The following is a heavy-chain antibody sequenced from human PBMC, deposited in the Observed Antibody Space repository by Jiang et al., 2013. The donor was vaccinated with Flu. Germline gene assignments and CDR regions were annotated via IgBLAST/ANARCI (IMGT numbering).Heavy chain of an antibody. Sequence: SGAEVKKPGASVKVSCKASGYTFTSYGISWVRQAPGQGLEWMGWISAYNGNTNYAQKLQGRVTMTTDTSTSTAYMELRSLRSDDTAVYYCARDFWVIAVAGTGRDDAFDIWGQGTMVTVSS. J-gene: IGHJ3*02. CDR1: GYTFTSYG. V-gene: IGHV1-18*04. CDR2: ISAYNGNT. CDR3: ARDFWVIAVAGTGRDDAFDI. D-gene: IGHD6-19*01.